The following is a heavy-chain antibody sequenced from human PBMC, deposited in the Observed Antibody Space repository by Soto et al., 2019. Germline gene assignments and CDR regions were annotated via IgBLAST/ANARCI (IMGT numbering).Heavy chain of an antibody. CDR1: GFTFSSYA. D-gene: IGHD3-22*01. Sequence: GSLRLSCAASGFTFSSYAMSWVRQAPGKGLEWVSAISGSGGSTYYADSVKGRFTISRDNSKNTLYLQMNSLRAEDTAVYYCAKAADSSGYYYYYYGMDVWGQGTTVTVSS. CDR2: ISGSGGST. CDR3: AKAADSSGYYYYYYGMDV. J-gene: IGHJ6*02. V-gene: IGHV3-23*01.